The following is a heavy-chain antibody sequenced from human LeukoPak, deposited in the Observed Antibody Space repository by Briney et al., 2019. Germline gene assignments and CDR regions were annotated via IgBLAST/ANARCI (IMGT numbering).Heavy chain of an antibody. CDR3: ARGRRTFWSGLYCDY. CDR1: GGSISSYY. CDR2: IYYSGST. J-gene: IGHJ4*02. D-gene: IGHD3-3*01. V-gene: IGHV4-59*01. Sequence: PSETLSLTCTVSGGSISSYYWSWIRQPPGKGLEWIGYIYYSGSTNYNPSLKSRVTISVDTSKNQFSLKLNSVTAADTAVYYCARGRRTFWSGLYCDYWGQGTLVTVSS.